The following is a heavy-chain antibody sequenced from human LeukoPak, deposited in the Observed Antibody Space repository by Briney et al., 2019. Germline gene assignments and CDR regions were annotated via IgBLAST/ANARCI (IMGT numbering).Heavy chain of an antibody. CDR2: IKQDESEK. V-gene: IGHV3-7*01. D-gene: IGHD6-19*01. CDR3: ARDRTSIAVAGTIDY. J-gene: IGHJ4*02. CDR1: GFTFKNYW. Sequence: GGSLRLSCAASGFTFKNYWMTWVRQAPGKGLEWVANIKQDESEKYYVDSVKGRFTISRDNAKNSLYLQMNSLRAEDTAVYYCARDRTSIAVAGTIDYWGQGTLVTVSS.